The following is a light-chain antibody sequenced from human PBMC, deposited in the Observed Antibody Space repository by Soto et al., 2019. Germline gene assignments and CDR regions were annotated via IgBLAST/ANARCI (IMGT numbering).Light chain of an antibody. V-gene: IGKV3D-20*02. CDR3: QQRNIWPPVT. Sequence: EIVLTQSPGTLSLSPGERATLSCRASQSVSSSYLAWYQQKPGQAPRLLVYGASSRATGTPDRFSGSGSVTDFTLTISRLEPEDFAVYYCQQRNIWPPVTFGQGTRLEIK. CDR2: GAS. J-gene: IGKJ5*01. CDR1: QSVSSSY.